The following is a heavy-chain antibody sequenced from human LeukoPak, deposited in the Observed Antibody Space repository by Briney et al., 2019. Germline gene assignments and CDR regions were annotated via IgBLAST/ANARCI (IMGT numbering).Heavy chain of an antibody. CDR2: IDPTSGGT. CDR1: GYTFTAHW. D-gene: IGHD6-13*01. Sequence: ASVKVSCKASGYTFTAHWMHWVRQAPGLGLEWMGRIDPTSGGTNYAQKFQGRVHMTRDTSIGTGYMQLSMLTSDDTAVYSCATVAAGMGWGQGTLVTVSS. V-gene: IGHV1-2*02. J-gene: IGHJ4*02. CDR3: ATVAAGMG.